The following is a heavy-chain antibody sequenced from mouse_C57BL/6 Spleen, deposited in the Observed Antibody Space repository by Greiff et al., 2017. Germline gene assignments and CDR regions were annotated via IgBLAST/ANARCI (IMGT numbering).Heavy chain of an antibody. CDR3: ARYGDGNYGYAMDY. CDR2: INPNYGTT. CDR1: GYSFTDYN. D-gene: IGHD2-1*01. V-gene: IGHV1-39*01. Sequence: EVKLQESGPELVKPGASVKISCKASGYSFTDYNMNWVKQSNGKSLEWIGVINPNYGTTSYNQKFKGKATLTVDQSSSTAYMQLNSLTSEDSAVYYCARYGDGNYGYAMDYWGQGTSVTVSS. J-gene: IGHJ4*01.